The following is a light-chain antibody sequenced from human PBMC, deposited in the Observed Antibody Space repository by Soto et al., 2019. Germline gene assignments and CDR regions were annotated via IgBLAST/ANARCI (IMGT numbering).Light chain of an antibody. V-gene: IGLV2-14*03. CDR1: SSDVGGYDY. Sequence: QSALTQPASVSGSPGQSITISCTGTSSDVGGYDYVSWYQQHPDKAPKLIIYEVNNRPSGVSHCFSASKSVNTATLTIPGLQAEDEADYYCSSHTSSNTRVFGTGTKVTVL. J-gene: IGLJ1*01. CDR2: EVN. CDR3: SSHTSSNTRV.